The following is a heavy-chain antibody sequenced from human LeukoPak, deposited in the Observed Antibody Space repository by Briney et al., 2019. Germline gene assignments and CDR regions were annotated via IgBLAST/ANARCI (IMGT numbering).Heavy chain of an antibody. Sequence: GGSLRLSCAASGFTFSDYYMSWIRQAPGKGLEWVSYISSSGSTIYYADSVKGRFTISRDNAENSLYLQMNSLRAEDTAVYYCAREQLVGWYYYYMDVWGKGTTVTVSS. D-gene: IGHD6-6*01. V-gene: IGHV3-11*04. J-gene: IGHJ6*03. CDR3: AREQLVGWYYYYMDV. CDR1: GFTFSDYY. CDR2: ISSSGSTI.